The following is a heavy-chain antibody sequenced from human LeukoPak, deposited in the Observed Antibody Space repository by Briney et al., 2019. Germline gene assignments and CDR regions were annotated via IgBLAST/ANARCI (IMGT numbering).Heavy chain of an antibody. D-gene: IGHD3-22*01. CDR3: AKEGSYYDSSGPRAFDI. CDR2: IYYSGST. J-gene: IGHJ3*02. Sequence: ASQTLSLTCTVSGGSISSGDYYWSWIRQPPGKGLEWIGYIYYSGSTNYNPSLKSRVTISVDTSKNQFSLKLSSVTAADTAVYYCAKEGSYYDSSGPRAFDIWGQGTMVTVSS. V-gene: IGHV4-61*08. CDR1: GGSISSGDYY.